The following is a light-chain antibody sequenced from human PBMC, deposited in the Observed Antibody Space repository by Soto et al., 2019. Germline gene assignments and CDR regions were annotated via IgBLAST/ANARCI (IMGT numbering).Light chain of an antibody. J-gene: IGKJ1*01. V-gene: IGKV1-5*01. CDR3: QQYNSYSVT. CDR1: QTINSW. Sequence: DIQMTQPPSTLSASVGDRVNITCRASQTINSWLAWYQQKPGKAPKLLIYDASSLESGVPSRFSGSGSGTEFTLTISSLQPDDFATYYCQQYNSYSVTFGQGTKVDI. CDR2: DAS.